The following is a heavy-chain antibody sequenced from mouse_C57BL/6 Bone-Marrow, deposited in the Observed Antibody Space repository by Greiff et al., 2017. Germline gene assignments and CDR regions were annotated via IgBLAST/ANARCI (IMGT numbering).Heavy chain of an antibody. V-gene: IGHV5-6*01. CDR3: ASHDGYFYWYFDV. CDR2: ISSGGSYT. J-gene: IGHJ1*03. Sequence: EVQLVESGGDLVKPGGSLKLSCAASGFTFSSYGMSWVRQTPDKRLEWVATISSGGSYTYYPDSVKGRFTISRDNAKNPLYLQMSSLKSEDTAMYYGASHDGYFYWYFDVWGTGTTVTVSS. CDR1: GFTFSSYG. D-gene: IGHD2-3*01.